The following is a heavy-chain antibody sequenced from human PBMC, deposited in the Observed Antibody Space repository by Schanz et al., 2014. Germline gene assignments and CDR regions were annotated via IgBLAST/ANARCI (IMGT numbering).Heavy chain of an antibody. CDR2: INPDNAGR. CDR3: ARGDCSGGSCLIDY. J-gene: IGHJ4*02. D-gene: IGHD2-15*01. CDR1: GYTFTDNS. V-gene: IGHV1-2*02. Sequence: QVQLVQSGAEVKKPGASVKVSCKASGYTFTDNSMHWVRQAPGQGLEWMGWINPDNAGRNYAQRFQGRVTMTTDTSISTVYMELSRLRSDETAVYYCARGDCSGGSCLIDYWGQGTPVTVSS.